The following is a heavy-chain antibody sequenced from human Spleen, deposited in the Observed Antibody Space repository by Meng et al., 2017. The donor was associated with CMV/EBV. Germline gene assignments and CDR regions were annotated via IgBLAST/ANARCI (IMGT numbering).Heavy chain of an antibody. CDR2: ISWNSGSI. V-gene: IGHV3-9*01. CDR3: VKDLTSGDITIFGVVIMGYGMDV. CDR1: GFTFDDYA. J-gene: IGHJ6*02. D-gene: IGHD3-3*01. Sequence: SLKISCAASGFTFDDYAMHWVRQAPGKGLEWVSGISWNSGSIGYADSVKGRFTISRDNAKNSLYLQMNSLRTEDTALYYCVKDLTSGDITIFGVVIMGYGMDVWGQGTTVTVSS.